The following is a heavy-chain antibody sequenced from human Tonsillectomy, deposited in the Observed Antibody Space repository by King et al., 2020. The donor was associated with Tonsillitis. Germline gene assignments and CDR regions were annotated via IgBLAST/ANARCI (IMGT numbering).Heavy chain of an antibody. CDR3: TRDRYYGSGSYGTDY. J-gene: IGHJ4*02. D-gene: IGHD3-10*01. CDR1: GVSCGDGA. Sequence: GGGGVGGGRGGRVAGTTSGVSCGDGARGGGRQALGKWLEGVGFIRSKAYGGTTGYAASVKGRFTISRDDYTSIVYLQMNSLKTEDTAVYYCTRDRYYGSGSYGTDYWGQGTLVTVSS. V-gene: IGHV3-49*04. CDR2: IRSKAYGGTT.